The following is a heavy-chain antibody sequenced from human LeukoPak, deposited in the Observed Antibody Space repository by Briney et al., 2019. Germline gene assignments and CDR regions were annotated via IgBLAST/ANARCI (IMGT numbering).Heavy chain of an antibody. V-gene: IGHV3-7*01. CDR2: IKQDGSEK. Sequence: PGASLRLSCAASGFIFSSFSMSWVRQAPGKGLEWVADIKQDGSEKYFLDSVKGRFTISRDHANNSLYLQMNSLRVEDTAVYYCARDMRPEIPASSGYYYGMDVWGQGTTVTVSS. CDR3: ARDMRPEIPASSGYYYGMDV. J-gene: IGHJ6*01. CDR1: GFIFSSFS. D-gene: IGHD1-14*01.